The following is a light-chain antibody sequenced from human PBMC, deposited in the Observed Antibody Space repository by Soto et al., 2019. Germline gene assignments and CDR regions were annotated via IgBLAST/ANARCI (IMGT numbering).Light chain of an antibody. CDR3: QQYNNWPPLT. J-gene: IGKJ4*01. CDR1: QDIKTY. Sequence: AIQLTQSPSSLSASVGDRVSITCRASQDIKTYLAWYQQKQGKAPKLLISGTFTLQSGVPSRFNGSGSGTDFTLTISRLQPEDFAVYYCQQYNNWPPLTFGGGTKVEIK. CDR2: GTF. V-gene: IGKV1D-13*01.